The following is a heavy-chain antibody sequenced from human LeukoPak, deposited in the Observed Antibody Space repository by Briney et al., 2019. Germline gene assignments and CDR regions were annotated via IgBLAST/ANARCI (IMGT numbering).Heavy chain of an antibody. V-gene: IGHV4-39*01. Sequence: PSETLSLTCTVSGASISGSGYYWGWIRQPPGKGLEWIGSIYSSGSTYYDASLQSRVTISIETSKNQISLRLNSVTAADTAMYYCAKSGGYGLIDYWGQGTLVTVSS. D-gene: IGHD1-26*01. CDR2: IYSSGST. CDR3: AKSGGYGLIDY. CDR1: GASISGSGYY. J-gene: IGHJ4*02.